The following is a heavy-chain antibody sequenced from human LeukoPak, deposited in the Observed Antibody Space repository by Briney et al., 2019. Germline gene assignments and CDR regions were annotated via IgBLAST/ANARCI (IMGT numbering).Heavy chain of an antibody. D-gene: IGHD5-24*01. J-gene: IGHJ4*02. CDR3: ARLRAHAYNYGFDY. CDR2: IYYGGSP. Sequence: SETLSLTCNVSGGSISTTTNSWGWAWIRQRPTKGLEWIGSIYYGGSPYYTSSLKSRFTISVDTSKNQFSLKLSSVTAADTAVYFCARLRAHAYNYGFDYWGQGALVTVSS. V-gene: IGHV4-39*07. CDR1: GGSISTTTNS.